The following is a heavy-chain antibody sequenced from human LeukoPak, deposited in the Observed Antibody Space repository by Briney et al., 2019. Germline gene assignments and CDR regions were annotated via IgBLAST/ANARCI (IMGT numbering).Heavy chain of an antibody. J-gene: IGHJ5*02. CDR3: ARDRNYYYSSGYRNWFDP. CDR2: IKQDGSEK. D-gene: IGHD3-22*01. CDR1: GFTFSSYW. Sequence: GGSLRLSCAASGFTFSSYWMSWVRQAPGKGLEWVANIKQDGSEKYYVDSVKGRFTISRDNAKNSLYLQMNSLRAEDTAVYYCARDRNYYYSSGYRNWFDPWGQGTLVTVSS. V-gene: IGHV3-7*01.